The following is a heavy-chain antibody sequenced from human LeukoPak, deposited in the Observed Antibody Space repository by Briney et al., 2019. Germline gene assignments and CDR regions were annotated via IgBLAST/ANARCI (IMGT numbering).Heavy chain of an antibody. CDR1: GFTFSSYS. CDR3: ARKGLWFGERMRNWFDP. CDR2: ISSSSSYI. J-gene: IGHJ5*02. V-gene: IGHV3-21*01. Sequence: GGSLRLSCAASGFTFSSYSMNWVRQAPGKGLEWVSSISSSSSYIYYADSVKGRFTISRDNAKNSLYLQMNSLRAEDTAVYYCARKGLWFGERMRNWFDPWGQGTLVTVSS. D-gene: IGHD3-10*01.